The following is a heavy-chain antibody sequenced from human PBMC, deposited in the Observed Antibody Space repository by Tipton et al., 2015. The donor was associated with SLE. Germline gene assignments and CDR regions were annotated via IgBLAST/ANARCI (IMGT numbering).Heavy chain of an antibody. V-gene: IGHV4-61*09. CDR2: IFSTGIT. Sequence: SLTCSVSGVSISRGSYFWTWIRQPAGKGLEWVGHIFSTGITDYNPSLMSRVSISADTSKNQFSLNLDSMTAADTAVYYCARDSHTDYGDFYVDSWGQGTLVTVSS. J-gene: IGHJ4*02. CDR1: GVSISRGSYF. CDR3: ARDSHTDYGDFYVDS. D-gene: IGHD4-17*01.